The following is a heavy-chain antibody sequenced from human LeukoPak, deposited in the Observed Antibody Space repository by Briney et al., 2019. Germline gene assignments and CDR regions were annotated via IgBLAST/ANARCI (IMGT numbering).Heavy chain of an antibody. V-gene: IGHV1-58*02. J-gene: IGHJ5*02. CDR3: AAEGTYYYDGSAAKNWFHP. Sequence: SVKGSCTASGSTFTSSTIRWVRPARGQRLEWIGWIGVGSGNTDYVEKFQERVTNTMDISTSTAYMELSSLRSEDTAVYYCAAEGTYYYDGSAAKNWFHPWGQRSVPSVSS. D-gene: IGHD3-22*01. CDR1: GSTFTSST. CDR2: IGVGSGNT.